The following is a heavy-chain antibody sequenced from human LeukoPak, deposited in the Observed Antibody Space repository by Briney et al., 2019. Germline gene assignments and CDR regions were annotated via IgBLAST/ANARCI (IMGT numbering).Heavy chain of an antibody. CDR3: ARFGYSGWNLEY. CDR2: INQGGSLN. Sequence: GGSLRLSCAASGFSFRVFWMSWVRQSPGKGLEWVASINQGGSLNYYVDSVKGRFTISRDDAKSSLYVRMDSLRDEDTAVYYCARFGYSGWNLEYWGQGTLVTVSS. CDR1: GFSFRVFW. J-gene: IGHJ4*02. D-gene: IGHD5-12*01. V-gene: IGHV3-7*01.